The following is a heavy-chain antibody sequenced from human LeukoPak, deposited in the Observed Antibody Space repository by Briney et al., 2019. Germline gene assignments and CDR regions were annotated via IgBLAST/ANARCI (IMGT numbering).Heavy chain of an antibody. V-gene: IGHV3-48*01. J-gene: IGHJ6*02. CDR3: AKDQYYYDSSGFRDYGMDV. CDR2: ISSSSSTI. D-gene: IGHD3-22*01. CDR1: GFTFSSYS. Sequence: PGGSLRLSCAASGFTFSSYSMNWVRQAPGKGLEWVSYISSSSSTIYYADSVKGRFTISRDNSKNTLYLQMNSLRAEDTAVYYCAKDQYYYDSSGFRDYGMDVWGQGTTVTVSS.